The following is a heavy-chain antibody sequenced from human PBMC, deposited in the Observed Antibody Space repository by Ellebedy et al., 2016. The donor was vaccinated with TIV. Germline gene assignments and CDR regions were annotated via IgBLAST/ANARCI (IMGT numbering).Heavy chain of an antibody. CDR2: INWNGGST. V-gene: IGHV3-20*04. CDR3: ARDAVGELLRGMDV. D-gene: IGHD3-10*01. Sequence: GESLKISXAASGFTFDDYGMSWVRQAPGKGLEWVSGINWNGGSTGYADSVKGRFTISRDNAKNSLYLQMNSLRAEDTAVYYCARDAVGELLRGMDVWGQGTTVTVSS. J-gene: IGHJ6*02. CDR1: GFTFDDYG.